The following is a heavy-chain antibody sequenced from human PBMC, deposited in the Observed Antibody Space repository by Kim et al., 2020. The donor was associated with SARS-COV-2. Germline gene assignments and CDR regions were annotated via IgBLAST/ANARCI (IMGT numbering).Heavy chain of an antibody. CDR1: GFTFSRYW. D-gene: IGHD3-16*01. CDR2: INSDGNLK. Sequence: GGSLRLSCAASGFTFSRYWMHWVRQAPGKGPVWVSRINSDGNLKTYSDSVKGRFTISRDNARNTLYLQMNSLRVEDTAVYFCLGAFDYWGRGTLVTVSS. J-gene: IGHJ4*02. V-gene: IGHV3-74*03. CDR3: LGAFDY.